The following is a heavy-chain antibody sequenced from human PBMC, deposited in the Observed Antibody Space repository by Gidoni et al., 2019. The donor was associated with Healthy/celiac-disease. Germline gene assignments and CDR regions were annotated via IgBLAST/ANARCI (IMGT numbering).Heavy chain of an antibody. V-gene: IGHV4-39*07. CDR1: GGSISSSRYY. J-gene: IGHJ5*02. Sequence: QLQLQESGPGLVKPSETLSLTCTVSGGSISSSRYYWGWIRHPPGKGLEWSGSIYYSGSTYYNPSLKSRVTISVDTSKNQFSLKLSSVTAADTAVYYCARDLWFGEGGWFDPWGQGTLVTVSS. D-gene: IGHD3-10*01. CDR2: IYYSGST. CDR3: ARDLWFGEGGWFDP.